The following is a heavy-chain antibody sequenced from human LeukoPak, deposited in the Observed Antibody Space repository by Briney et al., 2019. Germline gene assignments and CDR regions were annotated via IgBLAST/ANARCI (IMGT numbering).Heavy chain of an antibody. D-gene: IGHD4-23*01. J-gene: IGHJ6*02. CDR2: ISYAGSNK. CDR3: AQDSLRWSYFYYGMDV. V-gene: IGHV3-30*18. Sequence: SGGSLRLSCAASGFTLSSYGMQWVHQAPGKGLEWVAGISYAGSNKYYVDAVQGRFPIPRDNSKNTLYLQMNSLRAEDTAVYYCAQDSLRWSYFYYGMDVWGQGTTVTVSS. CDR1: GFTLSSYG.